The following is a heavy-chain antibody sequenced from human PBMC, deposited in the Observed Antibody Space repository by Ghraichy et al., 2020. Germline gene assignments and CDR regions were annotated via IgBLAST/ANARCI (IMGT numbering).Heavy chain of an antibody. V-gene: IGHV4-34*01. Sequence: SETLSLTCVVYGGSFSDYYWTWIRQPPGKGLEWIGDINHSGGTDYNPSLKSRVTISVDASGNQFSLKLTSMTAADTALYYCARRGALGSYFYYYGMDVWGQGTTVTVSS. CDR3: ARRGALGSYFYYYGMDV. CDR1: GGSFSDYY. J-gene: IGHJ6*02. D-gene: IGHD3-10*01. CDR2: INHSGGT.